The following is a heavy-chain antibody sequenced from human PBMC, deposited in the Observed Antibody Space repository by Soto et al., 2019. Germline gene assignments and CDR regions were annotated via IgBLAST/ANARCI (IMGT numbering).Heavy chain of an antibody. J-gene: IGHJ4*02. CDR3: ARSREIIASAGSFDY. Sequence: EVQLLESGGGLVQPGGSLRLSCAASGFTFSSHVMSWVRQAPGKGREWFSGISTGGGSTDYADSVKGRFTISRDNSKNTLHLQMKSLRAEDTAVYCCARSREIIASAGSFDYWGQGTLVTVSS. V-gene: IGHV3-23*01. CDR2: ISTGGGST. D-gene: IGHD6-25*01. CDR1: GFTFSSHV.